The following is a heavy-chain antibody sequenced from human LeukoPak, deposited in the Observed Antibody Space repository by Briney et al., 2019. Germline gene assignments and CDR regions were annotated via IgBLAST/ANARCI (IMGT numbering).Heavy chain of an antibody. D-gene: IGHD1-26*01. Sequence: GESLKISCKGSGYTFTTYGISWVRQAPGQGLEWMGWISAHNGDTNYAQRLQGSVTMTTHTSTSTAYMELRSLRSDDTVVYYCARVIARSGSYSLDYWGQRPLV. CDR1: GYTFTTYG. J-gene: IGHJ4*02. CDR2: ISAHNGDT. CDR3: ARVIARSGSYSLDY. V-gene: IGHV1-18*01.